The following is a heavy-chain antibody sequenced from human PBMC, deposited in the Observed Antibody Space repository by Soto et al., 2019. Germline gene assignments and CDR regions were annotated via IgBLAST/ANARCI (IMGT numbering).Heavy chain of an antibody. J-gene: IGHJ6*02. CDR2: IIPIFGTA. CDR3: AGGIEGDCSGGSCFKAYYYGMDV. V-gene: IGHV1-69*12. CDR1: GGTFSSYA. Sequence: QVQLVQSGAEVKKPGSSVKVSCKASGGTFSSYAISWVRQAPGQGLEWMGGIIPIFGTANYAEKFQGRVTMTAEESPSTAYRERRSLRCEDTAVYYGAGGIEGDCSGGSCFKAYYYGMDVWGQGTTVTVSS. D-gene: IGHD2-15*01.